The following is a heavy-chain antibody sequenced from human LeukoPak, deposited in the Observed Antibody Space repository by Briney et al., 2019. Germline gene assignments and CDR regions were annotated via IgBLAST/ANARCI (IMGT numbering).Heavy chain of an antibody. CDR3: ARTRVVSGIDYFDY. V-gene: IGHV4-34*01. J-gene: IGHJ4*02. CDR2: INHSGST. D-gene: IGHD4-23*01. Sequence: PSETLSLTCAVYGGSFSGYYWSWIRQPPGKGLEWIGEINHSGSTNYNPSLKSRVTISVDTSKNQFSLKLSSVTAADTAVYYCARTRVVSGIDYFDYWGQGTLVTVSS. CDR1: GGSFSGYY.